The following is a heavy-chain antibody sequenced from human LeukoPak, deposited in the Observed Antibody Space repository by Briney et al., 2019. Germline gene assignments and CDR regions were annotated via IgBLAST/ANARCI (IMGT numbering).Heavy chain of an antibody. V-gene: IGHV3-21*01. J-gene: IGHJ4*02. D-gene: IGHD5-12*01. CDR2: IRFTGSYI. Sequence: GGSLRLSCAASGFTFSSYSMNWVRQAPGRGLEWVSSIRFTGSYIYYADSVKGRFTISRDDAKNLLSLQMNSLRAEDTAVYYCARDRTRGYSGYDIWGQGTLVTVSS. CDR1: GFTFSSYS. CDR3: ARDRTRGYSGYDI.